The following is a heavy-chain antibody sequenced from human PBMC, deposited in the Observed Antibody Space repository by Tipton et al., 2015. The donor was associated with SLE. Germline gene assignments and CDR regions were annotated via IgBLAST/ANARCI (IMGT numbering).Heavy chain of an antibody. J-gene: IGHJ4*02. Sequence: TLSLTCTVSGGSISSYYWSWIRQPPGKGLEWIAYIHSSGRTNYNPSLKSRLTISLDTSKNQFSLKVTSVTTADTAVYHCGATTYSDGDHWGQGVLVTVSS. V-gene: IGHV4-59*01. CDR3: GATTYSDGDH. CDR2: IHSSGRT. CDR1: GGSISSYY. D-gene: IGHD4-11*01.